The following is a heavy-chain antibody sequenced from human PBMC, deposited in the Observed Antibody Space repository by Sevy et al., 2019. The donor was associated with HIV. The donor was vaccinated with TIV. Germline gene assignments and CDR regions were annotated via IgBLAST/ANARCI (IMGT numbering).Heavy chain of an antibody. CDR1: GYTFTSYG. Sequence: ASVNVSCKASGYTFTSYGISWVRQAPGQGLEWMGWISAYNGNTNYAQTLQGRVTMTTDTSTSTAYMELRSLRSDDTAVYYWARDSVAAAAGTGRGRDWGQGTLVTVSS. J-gene: IGHJ4*02. D-gene: IGHD6-13*01. CDR2: ISAYNGNT. CDR3: ARDSVAAAAGTGRGRD. V-gene: IGHV1-18*04.